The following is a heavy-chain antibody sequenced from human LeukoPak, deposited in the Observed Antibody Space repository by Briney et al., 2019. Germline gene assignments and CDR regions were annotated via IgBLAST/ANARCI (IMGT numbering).Heavy chain of an antibody. V-gene: IGHV1-2*02. CDR2: INPNSGGT. D-gene: IGHD3-10*01. Sequence: ASVKVSCKASGYTFTDYYMHWVRQAPGQGLEWMGWINPNSGGTNYAQKFQGRVTMTRDTSISTAYMELSRLRSDDTAVYYCARIYGSGMIGEYYFDYWGQGTLVTVSS. CDR3: ARIYGSGMIGEYYFDY. CDR1: GYTFTDYY. J-gene: IGHJ4*02.